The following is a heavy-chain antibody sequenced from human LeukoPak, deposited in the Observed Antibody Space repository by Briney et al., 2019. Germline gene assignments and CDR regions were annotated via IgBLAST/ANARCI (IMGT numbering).Heavy chain of an antibody. J-gene: IGHJ5*02. CDR3: ARQRAATALYYYGSGSSYNWFDP. D-gene: IGHD3-10*01. Sequence: SETLSLTCTVSGGSISSSSYYWGWIRQPPGKGLEWIGSIYYSGSTYYNPSLKSRVTISVDTSKNQFSLKLSSVTAADTAVYYCARQRAATALYYYGSGSSYNWFDPWGQGTLVTVSS. CDR1: GGSISSSSYY. CDR2: IYYSGST. V-gene: IGHV4-39*01.